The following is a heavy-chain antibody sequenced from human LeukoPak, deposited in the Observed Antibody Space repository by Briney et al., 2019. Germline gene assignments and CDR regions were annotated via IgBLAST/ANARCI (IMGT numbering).Heavy chain of an antibody. CDR1: GYTFTSYY. V-gene: IGHV1-46*01. J-gene: IGHJ4*02. CDR3: ARGHGNTNSWYYFDY. Sequence: ASVKVSCKTSGYTFTSYYVHWVRQAPGQGLERLGITNPSDSSTTFAQRFHGRVTVTADTSTSTVYMELSRLRSEDTAVYYCARGHGNTNSWYYFDYWGQGTLVTVSS. D-gene: IGHD2-8*01. CDR2: TNPSDSST.